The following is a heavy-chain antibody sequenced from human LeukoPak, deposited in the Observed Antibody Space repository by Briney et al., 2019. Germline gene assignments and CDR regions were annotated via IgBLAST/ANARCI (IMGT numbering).Heavy chain of an antibody. CDR3: ARDRSRYVDY. V-gene: IGHV3-33*01. Sequence: GGSLRLSCAASGFTFRSSGMHWVRQAPGKGLEWVAVIYYDASNKLYADSVKGRFTISRDNSQNMLYLQMNSLRVDDTAVYYCARDRSRYVDYWGQGTLVTVSS. D-gene: IGHD2-2*01. J-gene: IGHJ4*02. CDR1: GFTFRSSG. CDR2: IYYDASNK.